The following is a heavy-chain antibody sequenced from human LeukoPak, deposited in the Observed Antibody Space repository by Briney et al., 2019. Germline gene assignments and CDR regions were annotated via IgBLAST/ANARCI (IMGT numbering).Heavy chain of an antibody. D-gene: IGHD5-18*01. J-gene: IGHJ4*02. V-gene: IGHV3-21*01. Sequence: GGSLRLSCAASGFTFSSYTMNWVRQAPGKGLEWVSVISAGSSHIYYADSVKGRFTISRDDAKNSLYLQMNSLRAEDTAVYYCASGGPRGYSYGYSPFDYWGQGTLVTVSS. CDR2: ISAGSSHI. CDR3: ASGGPRGYSYGYSPFDY. CDR1: GFTFSSYT.